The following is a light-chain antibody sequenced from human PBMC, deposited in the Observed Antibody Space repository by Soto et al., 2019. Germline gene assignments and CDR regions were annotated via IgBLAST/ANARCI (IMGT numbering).Light chain of an antibody. CDR1: QTALLSSNSKNY. Sequence: DIVMTQSPDSLAVSLGERATLTCKSSQTALLSSNSKNYLAWYQQKPGQPPKLLISWASAREYGVPDRFRCSGSGTDFTLTISSLQAEDVAVYYCQQYYNTPYTFGQGTKLEIK. V-gene: IGKV4-1*01. CDR3: QQYYNTPYT. CDR2: WAS. J-gene: IGKJ2*01.